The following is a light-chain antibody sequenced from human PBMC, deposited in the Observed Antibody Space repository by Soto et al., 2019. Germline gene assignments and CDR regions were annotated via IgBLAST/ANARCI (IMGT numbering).Light chain of an antibody. Sequence: IPMTQTPATLSASVGDRVIITCRASQSVRSWLAWYQQKPGTAPKLLIFDASRLESGVPSRFSGSASGTEFTLTISSLQPDDFATYYCQQYDDYPLTFGGGTKVEIK. CDR1: QSVRSW. CDR3: QQYDDYPLT. CDR2: DAS. V-gene: IGKV1-5*01. J-gene: IGKJ4*01.